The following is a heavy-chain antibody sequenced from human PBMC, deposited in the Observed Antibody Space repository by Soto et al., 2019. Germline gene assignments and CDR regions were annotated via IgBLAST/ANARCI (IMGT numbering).Heavy chain of an antibody. CDR3: VKLISGSSYAPPAF. D-gene: IGHD2-15*01. CDR1: GFTFSSYA. J-gene: IGHJ4*02. V-gene: IGHV3-23*01. CDR2: IDGDDGRT. Sequence: GGSLRLSCAASGFTFSSYAMSWVRQAPGKRLEWVSVIDGDDGRTYYADSVKGRFTISGDNSKNTLYLQMSSLRAEDTAVYYCVKLISGSSYAPPAFWGKGTLVTVSS.